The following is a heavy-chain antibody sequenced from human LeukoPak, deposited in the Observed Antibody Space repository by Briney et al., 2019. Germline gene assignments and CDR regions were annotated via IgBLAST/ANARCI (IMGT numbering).Heavy chain of an antibody. CDR2: IKQDGSEK. CDR1: GFTFSRYW. CDR3: AKGVYYYDSSGYFPAEYFQH. J-gene: IGHJ1*01. V-gene: IGHV3-7*01. D-gene: IGHD3-22*01. Sequence: GGSLRLSCAASGFTFSRYWMSWVRQAPGKGLEWVANIKQDGSEKYFVDSVKGRFTISRDNAKNSLYLQMNSLRAEDTAVYYCAKGVYYYDSSGYFPAEYFQHWGQGTLVTVSS.